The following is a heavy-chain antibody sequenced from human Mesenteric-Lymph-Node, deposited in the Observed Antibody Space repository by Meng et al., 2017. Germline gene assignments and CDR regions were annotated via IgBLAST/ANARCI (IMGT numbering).Heavy chain of an antibody. D-gene: IGHD6-13*01. CDR3: ARDGSSWRYYSYGMDV. J-gene: IGHJ6*02. CDR1: GYTFTSYV. V-gene: IGHV1-18*01. CDR2: ISAYNGNT. Sequence: ASVKVSCKASGYTFTSYVISWVRQAPGQGLEWMGWISAYNGNTNYAPKLQGRVTMTTDTSTSTAYLELRSLRADDTAVYYCARDGSSWRYYSYGMDVWGQGTTVTVSS.